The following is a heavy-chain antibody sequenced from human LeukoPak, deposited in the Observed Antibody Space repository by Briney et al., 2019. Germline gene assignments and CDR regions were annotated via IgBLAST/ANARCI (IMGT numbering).Heavy chain of an antibody. V-gene: IGHV4-34*01. J-gene: IGHJ4*02. CDR1: GGSFSGYY. Sequence: PETLSLTCAVYGGSFSGYYWSWIRQPPGKGLEWIGEIKHSGSTNYNPSLKSRVTISVDTSKNQFSLKLSSVTAADTAVYYCARETPMTTVTPLDYWGQGTLVTVSS. CDR3: ARETPMTTVTPLDY. CDR2: IKHSGST. D-gene: IGHD4-17*01.